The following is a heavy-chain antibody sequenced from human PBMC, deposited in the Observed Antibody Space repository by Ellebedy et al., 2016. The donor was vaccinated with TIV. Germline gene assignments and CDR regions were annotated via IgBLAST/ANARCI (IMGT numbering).Heavy chain of an antibody. V-gene: IGHV4-59*01. D-gene: IGHD6-19*01. Sequence: MPSETLSLTCAVYGGSFSSYYWRWIRQPPGKGLEWIGYIYYSGRTNYNPSLKSRVTISVDTSKNQFSLKLSSVTAADTAVYYCARGYSSGWYNWFDPWGQGTLVTVSS. CDR2: IYYSGRT. CDR1: GGSFSSYY. CDR3: ARGYSSGWYNWFDP. J-gene: IGHJ5*02.